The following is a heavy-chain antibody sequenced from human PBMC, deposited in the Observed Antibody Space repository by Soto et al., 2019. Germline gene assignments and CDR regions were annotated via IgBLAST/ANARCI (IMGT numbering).Heavy chain of an antibody. J-gene: IGHJ5*02. CDR3: ARTYGDYVHNWFDP. CDR1: GYTFTSYG. CDR2: ISAYNGNT. Sequence: ASVKVSCKASGYTFTSYGISWVRQAPGQGLEWMGWISAYNGNTNYAQKLQGRVTMTTDTSTSTAYMELRSLRSDDTAVYYCARTYGDYVHNWFDPWGQGTLVTVSS. D-gene: IGHD4-17*01. V-gene: IGHV1-18*01.